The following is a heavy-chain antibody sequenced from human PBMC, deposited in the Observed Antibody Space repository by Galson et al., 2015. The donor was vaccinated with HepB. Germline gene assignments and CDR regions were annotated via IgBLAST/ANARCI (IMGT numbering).Heavy chain of an antibody. J-gene: IGHJ3*01. CDR1: GFTVSGKD. CDR3: ARERRFGVVIGAFDV. D-gene: IGHD3-3*01. V-gene: IGHV3-53*01. Sequence: SLRLSCAASGFTVSGKDMNWVRQAPGKGLEWVPVIYSGGTTNYADSVKGRFTISRDSSNNTLYLQMNSLRAEDAAVYYCARERRFGVVIGAFDVWGQGTVVTVSS. CDR2: IYSGGTT.